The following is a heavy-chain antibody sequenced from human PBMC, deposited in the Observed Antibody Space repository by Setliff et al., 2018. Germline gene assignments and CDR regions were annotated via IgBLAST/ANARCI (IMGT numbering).Heavy chain of an antibody. D-gene: IGHD3-16*02. CDR1: GFTFSNYG. CDR3: AKVIGGYPPKPSDY. Sequence: GGSLRLSCVASGFTFSNYGMHWVRQAPGKGLEWVTYIQHDGNIKHYADSVKGRCTISRDKSKNTLYLEMSSLRPEDTAVYYCAKVIGGYPPKPSDYWGQGTLVTVSS. J-gene: IGHJ4*02. CDR2: IQHDGNIK. V-gene: IGHV3-30*02.